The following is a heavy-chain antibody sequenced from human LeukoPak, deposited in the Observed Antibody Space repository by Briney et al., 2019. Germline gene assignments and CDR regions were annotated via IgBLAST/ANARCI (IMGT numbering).Heavy chain of an antibody. D-gene: IGHD1-26*01. J-gene: IGHJ4*02. Sequence: GASVKVSCKASGYTFTSYYMHWVRQAPGQGLEWMGIINPSGGSTSYAQKFQGRVTMTRGMSTSTVYMELSSLRSEDTAVYYCATVLSGRTVDYWGQGTLVTVSS. CDR3: ATVLSGRTVDY. V-gene: IGHV1-46*01. CDR1: GYTFTSYY. CDR2: INPSGGST.